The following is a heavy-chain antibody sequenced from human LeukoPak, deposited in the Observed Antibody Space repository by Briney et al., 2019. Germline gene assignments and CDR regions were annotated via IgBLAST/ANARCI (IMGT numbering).Heavy chain of an antibody. CDR2: ISRSGDIR. D-gene: IGHD3-10*01. V-gene: IGHV3-23*01. CDR1: GFSFSNYD. J-gene: IGHJ4*02. CDR3: LPSDG. Sequence: GGSLRLSCAVSGFSFSNYDMTWVRQAPGKGLEWVASISRSGDIRNYADSVKGRFTISRDNSKNTLHLQMTSLRAEDTAVYYCLPSDGGGQGTLVPSPQ.